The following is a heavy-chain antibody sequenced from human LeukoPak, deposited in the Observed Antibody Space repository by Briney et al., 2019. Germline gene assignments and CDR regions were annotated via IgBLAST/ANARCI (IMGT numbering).Heavy chain of an antibody. D-gene: IGHD3-22*01. CDR2: MSYRGSS. Sequence: SETLSLTCTVSCCSISSYYWSWIRQPPGKGLEWIGYMSYRGSSNYNPSLRSRVTISVDASKKQFSLKLSSVTAAGTAVYYCARDGYSDSSGYDYPPSVWGQGTLVTVSS. V-gene: IGHV4-59*01. J-gene: IGHJ4*02. CDR3: ARDGYSDSSGYDYPPSV. CDR1: CCSISSYY.